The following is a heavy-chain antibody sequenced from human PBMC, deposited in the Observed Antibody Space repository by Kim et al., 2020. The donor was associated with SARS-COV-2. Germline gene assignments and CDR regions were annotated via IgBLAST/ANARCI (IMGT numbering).Heavy chain of an antibody. D-gene: IGHD1-1*01. CDR3: ARGGTTDFDY. CDR2: ISSSATDR. V-gene: IGHV3-11*01. CDR1: GFTFSDYY. J-gene: IGHJ4*02. Sequence: GGSLRLSCVASGFTFSDYYMTWIRQAPGKGLECVSYISSSATDRFYADSVKGRFTISRDNAQNSLFLQMNSLRAEDTAVYYCARGGTTDFDYWGQGTLVTVSS.